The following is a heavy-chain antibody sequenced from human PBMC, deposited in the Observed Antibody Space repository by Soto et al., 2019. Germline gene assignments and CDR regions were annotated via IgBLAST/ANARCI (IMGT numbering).Heavy chain of an antibody. D-gene: IGHD2-15*01. J-gene: IGHJ4*02. CDR1: GFTFSEST. Sequence: GGSLRLSCSASGFTFSESTIYWVRQVPGKGLEAISAVSTSGRSTYYAASVKDRFTISRDNPKNTLFLQMGSLRPEDTAIYYCVKQAQGWDGVAFDYWGQGAQVTVYS. CDR3: VKQAQGWDGVAFDY. CDR2: VSTSGRST. V-gene: IGHV3-64D*06.